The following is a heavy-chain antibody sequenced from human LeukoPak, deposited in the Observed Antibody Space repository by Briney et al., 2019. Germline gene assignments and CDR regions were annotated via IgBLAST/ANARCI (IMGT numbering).Heavy chain of an antibody. CDR3: EDGIRDAFDY. V-gene: IGHV3-11*01. CDR2: IRTHAEGAKYA. D-gene: IGHD5-24*01. CDR1: SFSCADEP. Sequence: TGEYGKGSLATVSFSCADEPNNWFRKDPRKRLEVMSNIRTHAEGAKYAYYADSVKGRVTISRDDGKNTLYLHMNSLRDDDTSFFQAEDGIRDAFDYWGQGILVTVSS. J-gene: IGHJ4*02.